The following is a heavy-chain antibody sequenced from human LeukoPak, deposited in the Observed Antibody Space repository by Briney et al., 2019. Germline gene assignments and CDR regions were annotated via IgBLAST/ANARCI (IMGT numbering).Heavy chain of an antibody. CDR2: INHSGST. CDR1: GGSFSGYY. V-gene: IGHV4-34*01. D-gene: IGHD3-22*01. J-gene: IGHJ4*02. Sequence: PSETLSLTCAVYGGSFSGYYWSWIRQPPGKGLEWIGEINHSGSTNYNPSLKSRVTISVDTSKNQFSLKLSSVTAADTAVCYCASWTGGGYYDSSGYYYWGQGTLVTVSS. CDR3: ASWTGGGYYDSSGYYY.